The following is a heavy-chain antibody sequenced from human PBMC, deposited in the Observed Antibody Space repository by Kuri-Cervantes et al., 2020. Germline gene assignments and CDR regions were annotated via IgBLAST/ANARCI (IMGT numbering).Heavy chain of an antibody. Sequence: GGSLRLSCAASGFTFSSYAMHWVRQAPGKGLEWVSSISSSSSYIYYADSVKGRFTISRDNAKNSLYLQMNSLRAEDTALYYCAKDIRQLVGMDVWGQGTTVTVSS. CDR1: GFTFSSYA. CDR2: ISSSSSYI. D-gene: IGHD6-13*01. CDR3: AKDIRQLVGMDV. V-gene: IGHV3-21*04. J-gene: IGHJ6*02.